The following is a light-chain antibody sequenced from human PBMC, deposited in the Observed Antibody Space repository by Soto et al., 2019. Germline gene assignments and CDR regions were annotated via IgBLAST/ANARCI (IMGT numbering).Light chain of an antibody. CDR1: SNDVGGYNF. V-gene: IGLV2-11*01. Sequence: QSALTQPRSVSGSPGQSVTISCTGTSNDVGGYNFVSWYQQHPGKVPKLFIYDVSRRPSGVPDRFSGSKSGNTASLTISGLQAEEVADYYCSSYAGSYTLVFGGGTKLTVL. CDR3: SSYAGSYTLV. J-gene: IGLJ2*01. CDR2: DVS.